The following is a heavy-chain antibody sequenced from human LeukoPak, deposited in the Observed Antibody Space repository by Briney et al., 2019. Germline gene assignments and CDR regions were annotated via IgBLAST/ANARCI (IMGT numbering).Heavy chain of an antibody. CDR2: ISYDGSTK. Sequence: GRSLRLSCAASGFTFSSYAMHWVRQAPGKGLKWVAVISYDGSTKYYADSVRGRFTISRDNSKNTLYLQTNSLRPEDTAVYYCAREWELVYWGQGTLVTVSS. J-gene: IGHJ4*02. CDR1: GFTFSSYA. D-gene: IGHD1-26*01. CDR3: AREWELVY. V-gene: IGHV3-30*04.